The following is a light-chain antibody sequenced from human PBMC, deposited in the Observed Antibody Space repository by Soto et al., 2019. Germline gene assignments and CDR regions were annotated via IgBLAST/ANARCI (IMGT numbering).Light chain of an antibody. J-gene: IGKJ1*01. V-gene: IGKV3-11*01. CDR1: QSVTNY. CDR3: QQRLIPTPA. CDR2: DAS. Sequence: LIESAPPPSLSPVKRDTLICRASQSVTNYIAWYQQRPGKAPRLLIYDASNRATGVPARFSGSRSGTDFTLTIRDLEPAEFGLYYCQQRLIPTPAFAQGCNVEVK.